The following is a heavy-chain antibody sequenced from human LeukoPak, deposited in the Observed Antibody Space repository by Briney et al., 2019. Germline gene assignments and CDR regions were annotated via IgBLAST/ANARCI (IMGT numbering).Heavy chain of an antibody. CDR1: GGSISSYY. CDR3: ARHSSRSHPNFDY. J-gene: IGHJ4*02. D-gene: IGHD2/OR15-2a*01. V-gene: IGHV4-59*08. Sequence: PSETLSLTCTVSGGSISSYYWSWIRQPPGKGLEWIGYIYYSGSTNYNPSLKSRVTISVDTSKNQFSLKLSSVTAADTAVYYCARHSSRSHPNFDYWGQGTLVTVSS. CDR2: IYYSGST.